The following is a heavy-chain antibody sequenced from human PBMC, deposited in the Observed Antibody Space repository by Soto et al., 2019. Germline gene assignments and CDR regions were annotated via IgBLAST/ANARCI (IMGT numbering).Heavy chain of an antibody. CDR1: ACYFSSYA. J-gene: IGHJ6*02. CDR2: IIPIFGTA. V-gene: IGHV1-69*12. Sequence: QVQLVQSGAVVKKPGSSVKGSCKASACYFSSYAISWVRQAPGQGLEWMGGIIPIFGTATYAQKFQGRVTITVDASKSSVYMELSSMRAEDTAVYYCARHPSQNYYYGMDVWGQGTTVTVSS. CDR3: ARHPSQNYYYGMDV.